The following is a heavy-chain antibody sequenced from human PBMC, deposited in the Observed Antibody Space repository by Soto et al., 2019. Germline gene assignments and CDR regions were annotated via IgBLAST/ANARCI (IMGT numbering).Heavy chain of an antibody. CDR1: GYTFTNYY. Sequence: ASVKVSCKASGYTFTNYYMHWVRQAPGQGREGMGIFNPSGGSTTYAQKFQGRVTMTRDTSTSTVYMELSSLRSDDTAVYYCARALPRSSGYSYGALDYWGQGTLVTVSS. V-gene: IGHV1-46*01. J-gene: IGHJ4*02. CDR3: ARALPRSSGYSYGALDY. D-gene: IGHD5-18*01. CDR2: FNPSGGST.